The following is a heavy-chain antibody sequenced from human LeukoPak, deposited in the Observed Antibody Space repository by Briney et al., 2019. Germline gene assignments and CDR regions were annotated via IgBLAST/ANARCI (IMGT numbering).Heavy chain of an antibody. Sequence: GASVKVSCKASGYTFTSYGISWVRQAPGQGLEWMGWISAYNGNTNYAQKLQGRITMTTDTSTSTAYMDLRSLRSDDTAVYYCARVGDYGVVCYGMDVWGQGTTVTVSS. CDR2: ISAYNGNT. CDR3: ARVGDYGVVCYGMDV. CDR1: GYTFTSYG. J-gene: IGHJ6*02. D-gene: IGHD4-17*01. V-gene: IGHV1-18*01.